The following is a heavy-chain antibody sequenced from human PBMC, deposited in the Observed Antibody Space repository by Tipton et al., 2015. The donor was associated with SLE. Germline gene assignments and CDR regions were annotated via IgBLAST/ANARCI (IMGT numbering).Heavy chain of an antibody. CDR3: ARPCSGGSCHYYYYGMDV. D-gene: IGHD2-15*01. J-gene: IGHJ6*02. Sequence: TLSLTCTVSGGSISSSSYYWGWIRKPPGKGLEWIGSIYYSGSTYYNPSLKSRVTISVDTSKNQFSLKLSSVTAADTAVYYCARPCSGGSCHYYYYGMDVWGQGTTVTVSS. V-gene: IGHV4-39*01. CDR1: GGSISSSSYY. CDR2: IYYSGST.